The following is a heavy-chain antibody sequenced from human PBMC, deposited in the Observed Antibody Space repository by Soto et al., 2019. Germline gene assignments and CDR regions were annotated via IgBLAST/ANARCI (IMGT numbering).Heavy chain of an antibody. Sequence: GGSLRLSCTGSGFTFGDFGMSWFRQAPGKGLEWLSFIRSKGYGGTTESAASVRGRFITSRDDSKSIAYLQMSSLKTEDTAVYYCASLTSWSQEYYYGMDVWGQGTTVTVSS. CDR2: IRSKGYGGTT. V-gene: IGHV3-49*03. D-gene: IGHD2-2*01. CDR3: ASLTSWSQEYYYGMDV. J-gene: IGHJ6*02. CDR1: GFTFGDFG.